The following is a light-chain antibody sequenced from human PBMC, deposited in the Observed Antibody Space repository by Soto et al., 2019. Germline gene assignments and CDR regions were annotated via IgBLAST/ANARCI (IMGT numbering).Light chain of an antibody. CDR3: QQRSDWPST. CDR1: QSVGTY. V-gene: IGKV3-11*01. Sequence: EIVLTQSPATLSLSPGERATLSCRASQSVGTYFAWYQQKPGQAPRLLIYDSSNRATGIPARFSGSGSGTDFTLTISSLEPEDFAVYYCQQRSDWPSTCGGGTKVEFK. J-gene: IGKJ4*01. CDR2: DSS.